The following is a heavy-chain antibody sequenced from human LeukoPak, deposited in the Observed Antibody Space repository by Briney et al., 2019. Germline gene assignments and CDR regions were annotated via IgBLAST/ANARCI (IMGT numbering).Heavy chain of an antibody. D-gene: IGHD3-3*01. J-gene: IGHJ4*02. Sequence: GGSLRLSCAASGFTFSSYGMHWVRQAPGKGLEWVATIKEDGSEKYYLDSVKGRFTISRDNAKNSLYLQMDSLRAEDTALYYCVRDLRFLEWLFLGYWGQGTLVTVSS. CDR3: VRDLRFLEWLFLGY. V-gene: IGHV3-7*01. CDR1: GFTFSSYG. CDR2: IKEDGSEK.